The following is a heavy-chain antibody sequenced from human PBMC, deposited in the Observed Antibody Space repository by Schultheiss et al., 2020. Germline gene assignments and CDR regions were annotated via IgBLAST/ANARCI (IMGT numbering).Heavy chain of an antibody. D-gene: IGHD3-10*01. Sequence: GGSLRLSCAASGFTFDDYGMSWVRQAPGKGLEWVSGINWNGGKTGYADSVKGRFTTSRDNAKNSLYLQMNSLRVEDTALYYCARDSGSDGHHDYWGQGTPVTVYS. V-gene: IGHV3-20*04. CDR1: GFTFDDYG. CDR2: INWNGGKT. J-gene: IGHJ4*02. CDR3: ARDSGSDGHHDY.